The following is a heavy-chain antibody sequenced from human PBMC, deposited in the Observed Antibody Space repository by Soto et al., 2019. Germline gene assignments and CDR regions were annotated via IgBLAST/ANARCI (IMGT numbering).Heavy chain of an antibody. CDR3: AEAYNTTWYRGAFDI. V-gene: IGHV3-23*01. CDR2: ISGSGSTT. J-gene: IGHJ3*02. D-gene: IGHD6-13*01. CDR1: GFTFSGNV. Sequence: EVQLLESGGALVQPGGSLRLSCAASGFTFSGNVMTWVRQAPGKGLEWVSTISGSGSTTYYADSVKGRFTISRDNSKNTLYLQMNSLRAEDAAVYYCAEAYNTTWYRGAFDIWGHGTMVTVSS.